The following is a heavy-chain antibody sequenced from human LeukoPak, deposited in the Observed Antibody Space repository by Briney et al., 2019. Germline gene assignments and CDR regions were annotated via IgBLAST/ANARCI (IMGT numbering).Heavy chain of an antibody. CDR3: ARRGGSYYIWFDP. Sequence: SETLSLTCTVSGGSISSSSYSWGWLRQPPGKGLEWIGSIYYSGSTYYNPSLKSRVTISVDTSKNQFSLKLSSVTAADTAVYYCARRGGSYYIWFDPWGQGTLVTVSS. CDR1: GGSISSSSYS. J-gene: IGHJ5*02. D-gene: IGHD1-26*01. CDR2: IYYSGST. V-gene: IGHV4-39*01.